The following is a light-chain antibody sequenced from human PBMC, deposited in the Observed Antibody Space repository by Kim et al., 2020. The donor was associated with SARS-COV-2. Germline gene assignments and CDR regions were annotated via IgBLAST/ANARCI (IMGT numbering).Light chain of an antibody. CDR1: QSVSSN. CDR3: QQYNNSPRI. V-gene: IGKV3-15*01. J-gene: IGKJ2*01. CDR2: GAS. Sequence: EIVMTQSPATLSVSPGERATLSCRASQSVSSNLAWYQQKPGQAPTLLIYGASPRAPDVPARFSGSGSGTVFTLNNSSLQSEDFAVYYCQQYNNSPRIFGQETEL.